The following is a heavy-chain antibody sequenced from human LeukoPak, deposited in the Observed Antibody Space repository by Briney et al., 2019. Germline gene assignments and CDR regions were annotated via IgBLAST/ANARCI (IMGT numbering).Heavy chain of an antibody. CDR1: GFTVSSNY. J-gene: IGHJ4*02. CDR2: IYSAGNT. Sequence: GGSLRLSCVASGFTVSSNYMSWVRQAPGKGLEWVSVIYSAGNTYYADSVKGRFTISRHNSENTLYLHMNSLRVEDTAVYFCARGGTPGYSSGRIDYWGQGALVTVSS. D-gene: IGHD6-19*01. V-gene: IGHV3-53*04. CDR3: ARGGTPGYSSGRIDY.